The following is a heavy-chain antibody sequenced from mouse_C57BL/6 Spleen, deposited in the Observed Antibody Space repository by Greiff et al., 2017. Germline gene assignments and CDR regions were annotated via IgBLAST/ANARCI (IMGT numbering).Heavy chain of an antibody. J-gene: IGHJ1*03. CDR2: IYPGDGDT. CDR1: GYAFSSSW. Sequence: VQLQQSGPELVKPGASVKISCKASGYAFSSSWMNWVKQRPGKGLEWIGRIYPGDGDTNYNGKFKGKATLTADKSSSTAYMQLSSLTSEDSAVYFCARNQYFDVWGTGTTVTVSS. V-gene: IGHV1-82*01. CDR3: ARNQYFDV.